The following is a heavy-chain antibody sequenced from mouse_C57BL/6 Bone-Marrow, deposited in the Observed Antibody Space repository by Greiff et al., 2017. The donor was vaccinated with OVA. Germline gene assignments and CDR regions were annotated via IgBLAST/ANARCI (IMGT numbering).Heavy chain of an antibody. Sequence: EVNVVESGGGLVQPGGSLSLSCAASGFTFTDYYMSWVRQPPGKALEWLGFIRNKANGYTTEYSASVKGRFTISRDNSQSILYLQMNALRAEDSATYYCASLYDGYFYYAMDYWGQGTSVTVSS. V-gene: IGHV7-3*01. CDR3: ASLYDGYFYYAMDY. CDR1: GFTFTDYY. CDR2: IRNKANGYTT. D-gene: IGHD2-3*01. J-gene: IGHJ4*01.